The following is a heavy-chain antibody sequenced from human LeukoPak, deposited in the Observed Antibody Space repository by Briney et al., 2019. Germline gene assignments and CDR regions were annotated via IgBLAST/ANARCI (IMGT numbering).Heavy chain of an antibody. J-gene: IGHJ4*02. Sequence: SQTLSLTCVTSGDSVSSNSAAWNWIRQSPSRGLEWLGRTYYRSKWYNDYAESVKSRITINPDTSKNQFSLQLNSVTPEDTAVYYCAREGVAGTGRSPLDYWGQGTLVTVSS. V-gene: IGHV6-1*01. D-gene: IGHD6-19*01. CDR1: GDSVSSNSAA. CDR3: AREGVAGTGRSPLDY. CDR2: TYYRSKWYN.